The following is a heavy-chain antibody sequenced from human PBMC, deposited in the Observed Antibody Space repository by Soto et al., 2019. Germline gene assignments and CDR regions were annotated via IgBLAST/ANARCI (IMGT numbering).Heavy chain of an antibody. CDR1: GGSISSGGYS. J-gene: IGHJ3*02. V-gene: IGHV4-30-2*01. CDR2: IYHSGST. D-gene: IGHD3-22*01. CDR3: ARSRVGYYDSSGYWIDAFDI. Sequence: SETLSLTCAVSGGSISSGGYSWSWIRQPPGKGLEWIGYIYHSGSTYYNPSLKSRVTISVDRSKNLFSLKLSSVTAADTAVYYCARSRVGYYDSSGYWIDAFDIWGQGTMVTVS.